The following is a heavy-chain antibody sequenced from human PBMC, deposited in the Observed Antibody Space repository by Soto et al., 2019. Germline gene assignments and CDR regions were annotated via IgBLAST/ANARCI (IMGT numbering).Heavy chain of an antibody. V-gene: IGHV1-69*13. Sequence: SVKVSCKASGGTFSNYAITWVRQAPGQGLEWLGRIIPIFGTANYAQKFQGRVTITADESTTTAYMELSSLRSDDTAVYYCAKDGGREGYFGNWFDPWGQGTPVTVSS. CDR2: IIPIFGTA. CDR3: AKDGGREGYFGNWFDP. J-gene: IGHJ5*02. D-gene: IGHD2-15*01. CDR1: GGTFSNYA.